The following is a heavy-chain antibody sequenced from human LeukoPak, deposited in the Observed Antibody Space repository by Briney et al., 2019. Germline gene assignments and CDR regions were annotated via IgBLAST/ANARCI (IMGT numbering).Heavy chain of an antibody. V-gene: IGHV1-46*01. J-gene: IGHJ4*02. CDR1: GYTFASYS. CDR3: ARWGYGGTPLDY. CDR2: INPRGGST. Sequence: ASGKLSCKASGYTFASYSIHWVREAPGQGLEWMGIINPRGGSTSYAQKFQARVTMTRDTSTSTVYMELSSLRSEDAAVYYCARWGYGGTPLDYWGQGTLVTVSS. D-gene: IGHD3-16*01.